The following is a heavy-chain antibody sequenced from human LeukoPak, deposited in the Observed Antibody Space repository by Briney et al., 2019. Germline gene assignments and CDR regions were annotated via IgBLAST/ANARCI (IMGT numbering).Heavy chain of an antibody. CDR2: IYYSGST. V-gene: IGHV4-39*01. J-gene: IGHJ6*02. CDR3: ARHRGDDYSNYLYYYYGMDV. D-gene: IGHD4-11*01. Sequence: MPSETLSLTCTVSGGSISSYYWSWIRQPPGKGLEWIGSIYYSGSTYYNPSLKSRVTISVDTSKNQFSLKLSSVTAADTAVYYCARHRGDDYSNYLYYYYGMDVWGQGTTVTVSS. CDR1: GGSISSYY.